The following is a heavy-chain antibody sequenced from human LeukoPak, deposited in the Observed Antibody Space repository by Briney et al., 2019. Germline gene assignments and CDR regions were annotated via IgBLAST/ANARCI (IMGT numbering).Heavy chain of an antibody. Sequence: ASVKVSCKASGYTFTSYGISWVRQAPGQGLEWMGWISAYNGNTNYAQKLQGRVTMTTDTSTSTAYMELRSLRSDDTAVYYCATPSGSYYRNYYYYGMDVWGQGTTVTVSS. V-gene: IGHV1-18*01. CDR3: ATPSGSYYRNYYYYGMDV. D-gene: IGHD3-10*01. CDR2: ISAYNGNT. CDR1: GYTFTSYG. J-gene: IGHJ6*02.